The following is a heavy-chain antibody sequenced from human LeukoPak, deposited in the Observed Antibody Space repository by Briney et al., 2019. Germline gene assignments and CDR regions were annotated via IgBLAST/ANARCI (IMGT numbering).Heavy chain of an antibody. CDR3: AKMHGYFDY. J-gene: IGHJ4*02. CDR2: ITGDGTTT. Sequence: GGSLRRSCEASGLTFSNYGMSWVRQAPGRGGQWVSAITGDGTTTYYADSVKGRCTISRDNSKNMLYLQMSSLRAEDTAVYYCAKMHGYFDYWGQGALVPVSS. V-gene: IGHV3-23*01. CDR1: GLTFSNYG.